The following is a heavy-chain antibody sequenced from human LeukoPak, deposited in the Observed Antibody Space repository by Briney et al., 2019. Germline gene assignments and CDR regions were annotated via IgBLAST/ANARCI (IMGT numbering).Heavy chain of an antibody. Sequence: SETLSLTCTVSGGSISSYYWSWIRQPPGKGLEWIGYIYYSGSTNYNPSLKSRVTISVDTSKNQFSLKLSSVTAADTAVYYCARAQKSAEIAYWGQGTLVTVSS. CDR1: GGSISSYY. J-gene: IGHJ4*02. CDR3: ARAQKSAEIAY. CDR2: IYYSGST. V-gene: IGHV4-59*08.